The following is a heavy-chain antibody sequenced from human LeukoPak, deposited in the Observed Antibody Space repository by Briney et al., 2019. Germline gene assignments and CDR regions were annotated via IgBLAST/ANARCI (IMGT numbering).Heavy chain of an antibody. Sequence: GGSLILYSAASGFTFCNYAISWIRQAPGKGLEWVSAISAGGGSKDYADSVKGRFTISRDNSKDTVFLQMNSLRAEDTGVYSCANRISGSSHWGQGTLVTVSS. J-gene: IGHJ4*02. CDR2: ISAGGGSK. V-gene: IGHV3-23*01. CDR1: GFTFCNYA. D-gene: IGHD1-26*01. CDR3: ANRISGSSH.